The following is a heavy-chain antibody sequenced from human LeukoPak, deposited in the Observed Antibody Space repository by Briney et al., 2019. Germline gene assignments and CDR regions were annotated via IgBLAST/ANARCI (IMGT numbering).Heavy chain of an antibody. V-gene: IGHV1-69*13. CDR1: GGTFSSYA. D-gene: IGHD6-6*01. CDR3: ARDPVGIAARRKYFDY. Sequence: SVKVSCKASGGTFSSYAISWVRQAPGQGLEWMGGIIPIFGTANYAQKFQGRVTITADESTSTAYMELSSLRSEDTAVYYCARDPVGIAARRKYFDYWGQGTLVTVSS. CDR2: IIPIFGTA. J-gene: IGHJ4*02.